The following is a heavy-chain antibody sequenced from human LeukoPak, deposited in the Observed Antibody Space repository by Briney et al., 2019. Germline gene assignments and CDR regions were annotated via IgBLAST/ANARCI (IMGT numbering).Heavy chain of an antibody. CDR1: GFTFSSYS. J-gene: IGHJ4*02. V-gene: IGHV3-21*01. Sequence: GGSLRLSCAASGFTFSSYSMNWVRQAPGKGLEWVSSISSSSSYIYYADSVKGRFTISRDNAKNSLHLQMNSLRAEDTAVYYCASDPTPLYSYGYEVDYWGQGTLVTVSS. CDR3: ASDPTPLYSYGYEVDY. D-gene: IGHD5-18*01. CDR2: ISSSSSYI.